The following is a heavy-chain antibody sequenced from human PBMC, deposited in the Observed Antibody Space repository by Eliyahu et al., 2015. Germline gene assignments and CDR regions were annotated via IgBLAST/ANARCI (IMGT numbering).Heavy chain of an antibody. CDR3: ARGTITGPXYMDV. CDR2: VSYSGDT. V-gene: IGHV4-59*01. Sequence: QVQLQESGPGLXKPSETLSLTCTVSGGFTENFYWRWIRQPPGKTLEWIGSVSYSGDTHYNPSLKSRVTISIDTSKKKSSLNLYSVTAADTALYYCARGTITGPXYMDVWGKGTTVTVSS. CDR1: GGFTENFY. J-gene: IGHJ6*03. D-gene: IGHD1-20*01.